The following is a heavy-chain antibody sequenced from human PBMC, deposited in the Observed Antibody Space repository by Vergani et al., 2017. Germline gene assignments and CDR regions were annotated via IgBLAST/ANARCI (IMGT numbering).Heavy chain of an antibody. V-gene: IGHV3-15*01. CDR1: GFTFSNAW. CDR3: TTDLDYYGMDY. D-gene: IGHD3-10*01. J-gene: IGHJ4*02. Sequence: VQLVESGGGVVQPGRSLRLSCAASGFTFSNAWMSWVRQAPGKGLEWVGRIKSKTDGGTTDYAAPVKGRFTISRDDSKNTLYLQMNSLKTEDTAVYYCTTDLDYYGMDYWGQGSLVTVSS. CDR2: IKSKTDGGTT.